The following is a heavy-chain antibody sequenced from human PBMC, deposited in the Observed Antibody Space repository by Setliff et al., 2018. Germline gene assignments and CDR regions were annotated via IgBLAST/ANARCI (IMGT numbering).Heavy chain of an antibody. Sequence: PSETLSLTCTVSGFSINSGTHFWGWIRQPPGKGLEWIGRIHYSGNTYYNASLKSRVTISVDTAQNQFSLSLSSVTAADTAVYYCARTGTYRYFDYWGQGTLVTVSS. CDR1: GFSINSGTHF. J-gene: IGHJ4*02. CDR3: ARTGTYRYFDY. CDR2: IHYSGNT. V-gene: IGHV4-39*01. D-gene: IGHD1-1*01.